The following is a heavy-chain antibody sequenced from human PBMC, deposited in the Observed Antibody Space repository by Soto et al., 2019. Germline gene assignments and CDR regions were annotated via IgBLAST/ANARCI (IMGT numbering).Heavy chain of an antibody. CDR2: IIPIFGTA. V-gene: IGHV1-69*13. CDR3: ARKLPPNAPDYYYYGMDV. Sequence: SVKVSCKASGGTFSSCAISWVRQAPGQGLEWMGGIIPIFGTANYAQKFQGRVTITADESTSTAYMELSSLRSEDTAVYYCARKLPPNAPDYYYYGMDVWGQGTTVTVSS. J-gene: IGHJ6*02. CDR1: GGTFSSCA. D-gene: IGHD2-15*01.